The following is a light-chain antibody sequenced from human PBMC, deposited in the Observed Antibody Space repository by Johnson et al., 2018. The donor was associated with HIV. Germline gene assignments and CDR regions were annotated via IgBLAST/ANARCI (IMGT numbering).Light chain of an antibody. Sequence: SVLTQPPSVSAAPGQKVTISCSGSSSNIGNNYVSWYQQLPGTAPKLLVYDRNKRPSGIPDRFSGSKSGTSATLGITGLQTGDEADYYCGTWDSSLSVYVFGTGTKVSVL. J-gene: IGLJ1*01. CDR1: SSNIGNNY. CDR3: GTWDSSLSVYV. CDR2: DRN. V-gene: IGLV1-51*01.